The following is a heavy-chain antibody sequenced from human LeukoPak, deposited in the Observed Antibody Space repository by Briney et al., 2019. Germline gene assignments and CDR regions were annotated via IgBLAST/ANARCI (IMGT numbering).Heavy chain of an antibody. CDR1: GFPFSSYW. CDR3: TRVGYIDEGIDC. J-gene: IGHJ4*02. V-gene: IGHV3-7*04. Sequence: GGSLRLSCVASGFPFSSYWMTWVRQAPGKGLEWVANIKQDGSKKSYVDSVKGRFTISRDNAKNSLYLQMNSLRAEDTAIYYCTRVGYIDEGIDCWSQGTLVTVSS. D-gene: IGHD5-24*01. CDR2: IKQDGSKK.